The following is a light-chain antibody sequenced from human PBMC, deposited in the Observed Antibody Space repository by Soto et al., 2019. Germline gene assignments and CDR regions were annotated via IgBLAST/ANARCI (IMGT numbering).Light chain of an antibody. Sequence: DIQMTQSAXSLSASVGARVTITCRASQSISSYLNWYQQKPGKAPTLLIYAASSLQSGVSSRFSGSGSGTDFTLTISSLQPEDFATYYCQQSYRTPWTFGQGTKVDIK. CDR3: QQSYRTPWT. V-gene: IGKV1-39*01. CDR1: QSISSY. J-gene: IGKJ1*01. CDR2: AAS.